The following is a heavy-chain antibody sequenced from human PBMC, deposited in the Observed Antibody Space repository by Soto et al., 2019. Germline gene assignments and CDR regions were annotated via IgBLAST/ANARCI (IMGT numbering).Heavy chain of an antibody. J-gene: IGHJ4*02. CDR1: GFAFSRSA. Sequence: EVQLLESGGGLIQPGGSLRLSCAASGFAFSRSAMAWLRQAPETGLEWVSSISEGGGTTFYAGSVEGRFTISRDNSKNTLYLQMNSVRADDTAVYYCAKGGYRHAYDWGRGPLVTVSS. CDR2: ISEGGGTT. V-gene: IGHV3-23*01. D-gene: IGHD3-16*01. CDR3: AKGGYRHAYD.